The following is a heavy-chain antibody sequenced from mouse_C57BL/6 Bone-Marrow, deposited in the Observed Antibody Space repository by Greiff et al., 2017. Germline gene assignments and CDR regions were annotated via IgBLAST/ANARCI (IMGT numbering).Heavy chain of an antibody. J-gene: IGHJ2*01. CDR2: ISDGGSYT. V-gene: IGHV5-4*01. CDR1: GFTFSSYA. Sequence: EVQLVESGGGLVKPGGSLKLSCAASGFTFSSYAMSWVRQTPEKRLEWVATISDGGSYTYYPDNVKGRFTISRDNAKNNLYLQMSNLKSEDTAMYYCASDGDNNPHFDYWGQGTTLTVSS. CDR3: ASDGDNNPHFDY.